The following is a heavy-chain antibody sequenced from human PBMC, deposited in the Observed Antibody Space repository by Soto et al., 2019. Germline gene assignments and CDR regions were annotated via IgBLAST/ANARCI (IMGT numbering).Heavy chain of an antibody. Sequence: QVQLVQSGAEVKKPGASVKVSCKASGYTFTSYGISWVRQAPGQGLEWMGRISAYNGNTNYAQKLQGRLTVSTDASTSTAYMELTSLRSDDTAVYYCARVVGGLGHWFDPWGQGTLVTVSS. CDR1: GYTFTSYG. J-gene: IGHJ5*02. D-gene: IGHD2-15*01. V-gene: IGHV1-18*01. CDR2: ISAYNGNT. CDR3: ARVVGGLGHWFDP.